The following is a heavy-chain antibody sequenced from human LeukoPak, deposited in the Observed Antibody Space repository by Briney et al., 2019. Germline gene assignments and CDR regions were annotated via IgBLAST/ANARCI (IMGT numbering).Heavy chain of an antibody. V-gene: IGHV3-15*01. CDR1: GFTLSNAW. CDR3: TDTLGY. Sequence: GGSLRLSCAAYGFTLSNAWMTWVRQAPGKGLEWVGDIKRKTDGGTTDYAAPAKGRFTILRDDSKNTLYLQMNSLKTEDTVVYYCTDTLGYWGQGTLVTVSS. J-gene: IGHJ4*02. CDR2: IKRKTDGGTT.